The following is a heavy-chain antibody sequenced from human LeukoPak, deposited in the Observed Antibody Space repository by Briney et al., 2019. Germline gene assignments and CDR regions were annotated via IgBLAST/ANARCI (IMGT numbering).Heavy chain of an antibody. CDR3: ARNPGIAARRGNYYYMDV. J-gene: IGHJ6*03. D-gene: IGHD6-6*01. Sequence: PGGSLRLSCAAFGFTFSDHWMSWVCQAPGKGLEWVANIKEDGSETYYVDSVKGRFTISRDNAKNSLFLQMNSLRVEDTSVYYCARNPGIAARRGNYYYMDVWGKGTTVTVSS. CDR1: GFTFSDHW. CDR2: IKEDGSET. V-gene: IGHV3-7*01.